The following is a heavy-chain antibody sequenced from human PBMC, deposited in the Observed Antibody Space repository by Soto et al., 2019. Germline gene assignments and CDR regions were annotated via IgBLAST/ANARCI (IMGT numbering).Heavy chain of an antibody. V-gene: IGHV3-20*04. CDR1: GFIFDDYG. CDR2: INWNGGST. Sequence: EVQLVESGGGVVRPGGSLRLSCAASGFIFDDYGMSWVRQAPGKGLEWVSGINWNGGSTGYADCVKGRFTIPRKNAKNSLYLQMNSLRAEDTALYYCARSPGSSWTRGFDPWGQGTLVTVSS. CDR3: ARSPGSSWTRGFDP. D-gene: IGHD6-13*01. J-gene: IGHJ5*02.